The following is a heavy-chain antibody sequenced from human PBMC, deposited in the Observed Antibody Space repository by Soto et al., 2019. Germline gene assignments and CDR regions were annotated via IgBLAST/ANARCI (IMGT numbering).Heavy chain of an antibody. CDR2: ITPVFGTA. V-gene: IGHV1-69*01. CDR3: ARSLEGTTVTNWFDP. J-gene: IGHJ5*02. Sequence: QVQLVQSGAEVKKPGSSVKVSCKASADIFNSYSLSWLRQAPGQRLEWMGGITPVFGTADYAQSFEDRLTITADDSTSTVYMELSSLRSDDTAVYYCARSLEGTTVTNWFDPWGQGALVTVSS. CDR1: ADIFNSYS. D-gene: IGHD4-17*01.